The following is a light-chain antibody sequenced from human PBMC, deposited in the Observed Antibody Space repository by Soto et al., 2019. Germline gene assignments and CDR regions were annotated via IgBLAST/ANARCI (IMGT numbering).Light chain of an antibody. CDR3: QQYGRSPRT. CDR2: GAS. Sequence: ETVLTQSPGTLSLSPGERATRSCRASQTVSSSYLAWYQQKPGQAPRLLMYGASSRATGIPDRFSGSGSGTDFTRTVSRLEPEDFAVYYCQQYGRSPRTFGQGTKVEMK. V-gene: IGKV3-20*01. CDR1: QTVSSSY. J-gene: IGKJ1*01.